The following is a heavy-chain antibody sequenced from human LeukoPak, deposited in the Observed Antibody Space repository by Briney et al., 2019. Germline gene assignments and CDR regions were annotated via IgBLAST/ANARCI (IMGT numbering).Heavy chain of an antibody. D-gene: IGHD1-7*01. Sequence: SETLSLTCTVSGGSISSYYWSWIRQPPGKGLEWIGYIYYSGSTNYNPSLKSRVTISVDTSKNQFSLKLSSVTAADTAVYYCAKEPPRHPITGTTWYDYWGQGTLVTVSS. J-gene: IGHJ4*02. V-gene: IGHV4-59*12. CDR1: GGSISSYY. CDR2: IYYSGST. CDR3: AKEPPRHPITGTTWYDY.